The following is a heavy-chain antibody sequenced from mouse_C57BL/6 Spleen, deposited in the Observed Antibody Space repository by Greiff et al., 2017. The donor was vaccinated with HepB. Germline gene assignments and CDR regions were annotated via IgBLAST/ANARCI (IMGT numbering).Heavy chain of an antibody. D-gene: IGHD1-1*01. CDR1: GFNITDYY. CDR2: IDPEDGET. J-gene: IGHJ3*01. V-gene: IGHV14-2*01. CDR3: ARRVTTVVAAWFAY. Sequence: EVQLQQSGAELVKPGASVKLSCTASGFNITDYYMHWVKQRTEQGLEWIGRIDPEDGETKYAPKFQGKATITADTSSNTAYLQLSSLTSEDTAVYYCARRVTTVVAAWFAYWGQGTLVTVSA.